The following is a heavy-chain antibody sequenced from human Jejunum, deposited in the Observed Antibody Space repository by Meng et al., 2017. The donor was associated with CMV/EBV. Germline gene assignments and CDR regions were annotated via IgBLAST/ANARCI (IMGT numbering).Heavy chain of an antibody. D-gene: IGHD3-10*01. CDR3: ARDYYYGRSYYFDY. J-gene: IGHJ4*02. CDR1: GYAFANYG. V-gene: IGHV1-18*01. Sequence: QGQRVQSGSELKKPGASVKCSCKGSGYAFANYGISWVRQAPGQGLEWMGWISAYNGNTNYAQKLQGRVTMTTDTSTSTAYMEVRSLRSDDTAVYYCARDYYYGRSYYFDYWGQGTLVTVSS. CDR2: ISAYNGNT.